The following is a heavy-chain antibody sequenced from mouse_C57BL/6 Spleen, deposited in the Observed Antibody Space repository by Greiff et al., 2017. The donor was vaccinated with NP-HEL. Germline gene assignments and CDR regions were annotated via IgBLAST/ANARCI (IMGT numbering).Heavy chain of an antibody. Sequence: QVQLQQPGAELVKPGASVKLSCKASGYTFTSYWMQWVKQRPGQGLEWIGEIDPSDSYTNYNQKFKGKATLTVDTSSSTAYMQLSSLTSEDSAVYYCARSGYYGSSYGDYWGQGITLTVSS. D-gene: IGHD1-1*01. V-gene: IGHV1-50*01. CDR1: GYTFTSYW. CDR3: ARSGYYGSSYGDY. J-gene: IGHJ2*01. CDR2: IDPSDSYT.